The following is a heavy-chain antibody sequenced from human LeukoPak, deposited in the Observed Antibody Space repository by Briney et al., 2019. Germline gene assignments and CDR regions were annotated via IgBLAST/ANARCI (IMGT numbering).Heavy chain of an antibody. J-gene: IGHJ6*03. CDR3: AKVAGIAAASYYYYYMDV. V-gene: IGHV3-33*06. Sequence: PGGSLKLSCAAPGLTFSSYGMPWARQAPAKGLEWVAVIWYDGSNKYYADSVKGRFTISRDNSKNTLYLQMNSLRAEDTAVYYCAKVAGIAAASYYYYYMDVWGKGTTVTVSS. CDR1: GLTFSSYG. CDR2: IWYDGSNK. D-gene: IGHD6-13*01.